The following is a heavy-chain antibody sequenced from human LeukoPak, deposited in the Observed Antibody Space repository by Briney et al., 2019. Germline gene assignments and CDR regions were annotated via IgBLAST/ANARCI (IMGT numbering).Heavy chain of an antibody. CDR1: GFTFSSYE. Sequence: GGSLRLSCAASGFTFSSYEMNWVRQAPGKGLEWVSSISRSSSYIHYADSVKGRFTISRDNAKNSLYLQVNSLRAEDTAVYYCARDGLVNYYYMDVWGKGTTVTVSS. CDR2: ISRSSSYI. D-gene: IGHD4-23*01. CDR3: ARDGLVNYYYMDV. J-gene: IGHJ6*03. V-gene: IGHV3-21*01.